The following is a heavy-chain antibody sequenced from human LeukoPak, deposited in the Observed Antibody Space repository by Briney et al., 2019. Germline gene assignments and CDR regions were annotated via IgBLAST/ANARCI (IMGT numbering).Heavy chain of an antibody. CDR2: IIPIFGTA. CDR1: GGTFSSYA. D-gene: IGHD6-19*01. V-gene: IGHV1-69*05. J-gene: IGHJ5*02. CDR3: ARAVDIAVAAPPGGWFDP. Sequence: SVKVSCKASGGTFSSYAISWVRQAPGQGLEWMGGIIPIFGTANYAQKLQGRVTMTTDTSTSTAYMELRSLRSDDTAVYYCARAVDIAVAAPPGGWFDPWGQGTLVTVSS.